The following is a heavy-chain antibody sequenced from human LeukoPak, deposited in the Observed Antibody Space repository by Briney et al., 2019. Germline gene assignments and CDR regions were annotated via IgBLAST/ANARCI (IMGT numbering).Heavy chain of an antibody. J-gene: IGHJ4*02. Sequence: GGSLRLSCAASGFTFSSYGMHWVRQAPGKGLEWVAVIWYDESNEYYADSVKGRFTISRDNSKNTLYPQMNSLRAEDTAVYYCARDKYSSSSYYFDYWGQGTLVTVSS. D-gene: IGHD6-6*01. CDR1: GFTFSSYG. CDR2: IWYDESNE. V-gene: IGHV3-33*01. CDR3: ARDKYSSSSYYFDY.